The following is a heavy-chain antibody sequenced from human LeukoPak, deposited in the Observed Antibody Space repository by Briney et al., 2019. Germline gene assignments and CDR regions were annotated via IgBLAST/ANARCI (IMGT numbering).Heavy chain of an antibody. D-gene: IGHD6-19*01. J-gene: IGHJ4*02. CDR1: GGSLRSTNYY. V-gene: IGHV4-39*07. CDR3: ARVRRESSGYYPVTPDF. CDR2: IYSGST. Sequence: SETLSLTCTVSGGSLRSTNYYWGWIRQPPGKGLEWIGSIYSGSTYYNPSLRSRVTMSVDTSKNQFSLKLRSVTAADTAVYFCARVRRESSGYYPVTPDFWGQGTLVTVSS.